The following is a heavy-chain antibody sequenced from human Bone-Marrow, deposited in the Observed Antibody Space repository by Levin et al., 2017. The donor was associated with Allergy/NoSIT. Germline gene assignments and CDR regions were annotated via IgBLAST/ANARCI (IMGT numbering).Heavy chain of an antibody. V-gene: IGHV3-15*01. D-gene: IGHD3-22*01. J-gene: IGHJ4*02. CDR1: GFTFSDAW. CDR2: IKSNTDGGTT. Sequence: GGSLRLSCAASGFTFSDAWMSWVRQAPEKGLEWVGRIKSNTDGGTTEYAAPVQGRFTISRDDSKNTLYLQMNSLRTEDTAVYYCAPHYHISGYQPDHWGQGTLVTVSS. CDR3: APHYHISGYQPDH.